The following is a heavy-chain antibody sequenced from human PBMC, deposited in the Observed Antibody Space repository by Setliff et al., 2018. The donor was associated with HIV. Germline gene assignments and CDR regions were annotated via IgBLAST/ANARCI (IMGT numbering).Heavy chain of an antibody. D-gene: IGHD6-25*01. CDR3: ASSSLGQRGGMDV. CDR1: GGSFSGYY. V-gene: IGHV4-34*01. Sequence: SETLSLTCAVDGGSFSGYYWSWIRQPPGKGLEWIGEINHSGSINYNPSLKSRVTISVDTCKNPFSLKLSSVTAADAAVYYCASSSLGQRGGMDVWGQGTTVTVSS. J-gene: IGHJ6*02. CDR2: INHSGSI.